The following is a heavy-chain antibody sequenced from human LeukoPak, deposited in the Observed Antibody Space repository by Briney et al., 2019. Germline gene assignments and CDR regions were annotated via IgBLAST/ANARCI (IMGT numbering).Heavy chain of an antibody. CDR2: IYSGGRT. CDR1: GFTVSSNY. D-gene: IGHD3-10*01. Sequence: GGSLRLSCAASGFTVSSNYMSWVRQAPGKGLEWVSVIYSGGRTYYADSVKGRFTISRDNSKNTLYLQMNSLRAEDTAVYYCARDRTMVRGVPAFDYWGQGTLVTVSS. CDR3: ARDRTMVRGVPAFDY. V-gene: IGHV3-66*01. J-gene: IGHJ4*02.